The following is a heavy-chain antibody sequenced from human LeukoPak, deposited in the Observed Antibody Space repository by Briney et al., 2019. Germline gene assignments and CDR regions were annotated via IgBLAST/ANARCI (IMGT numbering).Heavy chain of an antibody. CDR2: IYYSGST. D-gene: IGHD2-15*01. CDR1: GGSISSYY. Sequence: SETLSLTCTVSGGSISSYYWSWIRQPPGKGLEWIGYIYYSGSTNYNPSLKSRVTISVDTSKNQFSLKLSSVTAADTAVYYCARGDSPRTSDYWGQGTLVTVSS. J-gene: IGHJ4*02. CDR3: ARGDSPRTSDY. V-gene: IGHV4-59*01.